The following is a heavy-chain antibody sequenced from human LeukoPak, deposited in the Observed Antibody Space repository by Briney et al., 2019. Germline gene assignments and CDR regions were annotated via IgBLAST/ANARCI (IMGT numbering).Heavy chain of an antibody. J-gene: IGHJ4*02. CDR1: GFTFSSYA. CDR3: AKDRSIGTYYTFDH. D-gene: IGHD1-26*01. Sequence: PGGSLRLSCAASGFTFSSYAMHWVRQAPGKGLEWVALISYDGSHKYYADSVKGRFTISRDNSKNTLYLQMNSLRAEDTAVYYCAKDRSIGTYYTFDHWGQGTLVTVSS. V-gene: IGHV3-30*04. CDR2: ISYDGSHK.